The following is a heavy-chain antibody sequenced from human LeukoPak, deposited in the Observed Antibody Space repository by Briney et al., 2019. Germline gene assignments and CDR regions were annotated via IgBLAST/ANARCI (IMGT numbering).Heavy chain of an antibody. CDR2: IYYSGGT. D-gene: IGHD2-21*02. CDR3: AGHGRDGSCGGDCYPNAFDI. Sequence: SETLSLTCTVSGGSISSYYWSWIRQPPGKGLEWIGYIYYSGGTNYNPSPKSRVTILVDTSKNQFSLKLSTVPAADTAVFYCAGHGRDGSCGGDCYPNAFDIWGQGKMVTVSS. J-gene: IGHJ3*02. V-gene: IGHV4-59*08. CDR1: GGSISSYY.